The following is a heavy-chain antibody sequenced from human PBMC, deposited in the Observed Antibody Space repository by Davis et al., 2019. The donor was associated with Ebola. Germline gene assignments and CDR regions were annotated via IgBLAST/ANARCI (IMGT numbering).Heavy chain of an antibody. J-gene: IGHJ4*02. V-gene: IGHV3-23*01. Sequence: PGGSLRLSCAVSGFIFSDYAMSWVRQSPGKGLEWVSGIPGTGAVTFYADSVKGRFTISRDNSKNTLYLQMNTLRVEDTTVYYCAKDRSLFRDYFDYWGQGNLVTVSS. CDR2: IPGTGAVT. CDR1: GFIFSDYA. CDR3: AKDRSLFRDYFDY. D-gene: IGHD3-10*02.